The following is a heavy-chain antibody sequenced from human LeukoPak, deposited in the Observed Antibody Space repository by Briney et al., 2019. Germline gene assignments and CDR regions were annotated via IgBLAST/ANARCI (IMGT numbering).Heavy chain of an antibody. J-gene: IGHJ6*02. CDR2: IVVGSGNT. Sequence: GASVKVSCKASGFTFTSSAVQWVRQARGQRLEWIGWIVVGSGNTNYAQKFQERVTITRDMSTSTAYMELSSLRSEDTAVYYCGRERRSGAFVYYYYGMDVWGQGTTVTVSS. V-gene: IGHV1-58*01. CDR3: GRERRSGAFVYYYYGMDV. CDR1: GFTFTSSA. D-gene: IGHD3-3*01.